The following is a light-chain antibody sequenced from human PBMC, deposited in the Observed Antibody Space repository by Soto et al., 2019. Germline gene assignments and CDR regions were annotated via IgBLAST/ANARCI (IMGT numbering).Light chain of an antibody. CDR3: ATWDSNLSAGV. J-gene: IGLJ2*01. V-gene: IGLV1-51*01. CDR1: SSNLGNNF. CDR2: DNN. Sequence: QSVLTQPPSVSAAPGQKVTTSCSGSSSNLGNNFVSWFQHLPGTAPRLLIYDNNKRPSEIPDRFSASKSGTSATLGITGLQTGDEADYYCATWDSNLSAGVFGGGTKLTVL.